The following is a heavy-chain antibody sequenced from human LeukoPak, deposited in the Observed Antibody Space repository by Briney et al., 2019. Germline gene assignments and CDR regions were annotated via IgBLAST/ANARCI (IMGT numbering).Heavy chain of an antibody. D-gene: IGHD1-26*01. CDR2: IWYDGSNK. V-gene: IGHV3-33*01. CDR3: ARRSGSYWD. CDR1: GFTFSSYG. Sequence: GRSLRLSCAASGFTFSSYGMHWVRQAPGKGLEWVAVIWYDGSNKYYADSVKGRFTISRDNAKNSLYLQMNSLRDEDTAVYYCARRSGSYWDWGQGTLVTVSS. J-gene: IGHJ4*02.